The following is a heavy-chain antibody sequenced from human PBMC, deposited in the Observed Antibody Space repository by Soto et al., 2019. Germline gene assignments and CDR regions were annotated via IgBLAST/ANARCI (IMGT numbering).Heavy chain of an antibody. CDR2: TXYSGNT. V-gene: IGHV4-59*08. D-gene: IGHD6-19*01. Sequence: QVQLQESGPGLVRPSETLSLTCTVSSDSISSYXXXXIXQSPGKGLEWIGYTXYSGNTNYNPSLKSRVTXXXXXSXXXXXXXXXXVTAADTAVYYCARAVGDPLYYLDYWGQGTLVTVSS. J-gene: IGHJ4*02. CDR1: SDSISSYX. CDR3: ARAVGDPLYYLDY.